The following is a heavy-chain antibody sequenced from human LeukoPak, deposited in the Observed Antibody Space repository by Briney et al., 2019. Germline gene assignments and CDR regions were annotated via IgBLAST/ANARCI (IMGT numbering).Heavy chain of an antibody. Sequence: PSETLSLTCAVSGYSISSGYYWGWIRQPPGKGLEWIGSIYHSGSTYYNPSLKSRVTISVDTSKNQFSLKLSSVTAADTAVYYCARGYSSSWYDYWGQGTLVIVSS. D-gene: IGHD6-13*01. V-gene: IGHV4-38-2*01. CDR2: IYHSGST. CDR3: ARGYSSSWYDY. CDR1: GYSISSGYY. J-gene: IGHJ4*02.